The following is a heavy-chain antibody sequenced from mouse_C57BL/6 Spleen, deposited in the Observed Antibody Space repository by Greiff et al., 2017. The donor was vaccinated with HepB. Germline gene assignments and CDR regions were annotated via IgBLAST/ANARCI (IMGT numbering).Heavy chain of an antibody. CDR3: ARGYYGSSYGY. V-gene: IGHV1-82*01. CDR2: IYPGDGDT. J-gene: IGHJ2*01. CDR1: GYAFSSSW. D-gene: IGHD1-1*01. Sequence: QVQLQQSGPELVKPGASVKISCKASGYAFSSSWMNWVKQRPGKGLEWIGRIYPGDGDTNYNGKFKGKATLTADKSSSTAYMQLSSLTSEDSAVYCCARGYYGSSYGYWGQGTTLTVSS.